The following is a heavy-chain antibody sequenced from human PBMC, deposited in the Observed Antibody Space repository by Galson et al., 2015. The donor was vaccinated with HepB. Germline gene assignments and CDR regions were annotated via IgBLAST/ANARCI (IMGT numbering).Heavy chain of an antibody. D-gene: IGHD3-3*01. CDR3: ARVNAYDFWGGYSLFDY. CDR1: GFTFSNYE. V-gene: IGHV3-48*03. CDR2: ISSSGSTI. Sequence: SLRLSCAASGFTFSNYEMNWVRQAPGKGLEWVSYISSSGSTIYYADSVKGRFTISRDNAKNSLYLQMNSLRAEDTAVYYCARVNAYDFWGGYSLFDYWGQGTLVTVSP. J-gene: IGHJ4*02.